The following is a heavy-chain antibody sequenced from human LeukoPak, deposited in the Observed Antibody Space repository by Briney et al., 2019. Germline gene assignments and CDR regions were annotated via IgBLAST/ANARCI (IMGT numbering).Heavy chain of an antibody. CDR1: GYTFTGYH. J-gene: IGHJ4*02. CDR2: INPNSGGT. V-gene: IGHV1-2*02. CDR3: ARDQRRGYYYDSSGTLGNY. D-gene: IGHD3-22*01. Sequence: ASVKVSCKASGYTFTGYHMHWVRQAPGQGLEWMGWINPNSGGTNYAQKLQGRVTMTTDTSTSTAYMELRSLRSDDTAVYYCARDQRRGYYYDSSGTLGNYWGQGTLVTVSS.